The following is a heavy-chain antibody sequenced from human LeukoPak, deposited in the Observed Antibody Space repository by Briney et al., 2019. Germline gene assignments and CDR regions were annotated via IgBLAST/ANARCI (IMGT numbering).Heavy chain of an antibody. V-gene: IGHV4-59*01. Sequence: SETLSLTCTVSGGSISSYYWSWIRQPPGKGLEWIGYIYYSGSTYYNPSLESRVTISVDTSKNQFSLKLSSVTAADTAVYYCARDQGPYSSGWLDVWGQGTTVTVSS. D-gene: IGHD6-19*01. CDR1: GGSISSYY. CDR3: ARDQGPYSSGWLDV. CDR2: IYYSGST. J-gene: IGHJ6*02.